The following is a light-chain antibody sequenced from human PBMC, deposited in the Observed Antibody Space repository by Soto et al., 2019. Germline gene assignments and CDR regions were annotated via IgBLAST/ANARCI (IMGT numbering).Light chain of an antibody. J-gene: IGLJ3*02. CDR2: EVT. CDR1: SSDVGIYNF. CDR3: MSFTTSDTWV. V-gene: IGLV2-14*01. Sequence: QSALTQPASVSGSPGQSITISCTGTSSDVGIYNFVSWYQQHAGKGPKVLIYEVTNRPSGVSNRFSGSKSGNTASLTISGLQAEDEADYYCMSFTTSDTWVFGGGTKLTVL.